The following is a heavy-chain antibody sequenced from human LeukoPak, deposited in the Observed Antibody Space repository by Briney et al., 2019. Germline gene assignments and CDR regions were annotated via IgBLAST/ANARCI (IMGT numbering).Heavy chain of an antibody. Sequence: GGSLRLSCAASGFTFFSHSMNWVRQALGKGLEWVSYISRSGTTMYYADSVKGRFTISRDNAKNSVFLQMNSLRADDTAVYYCARDRFDYALDYWGQGALVTVSS. CDR2: ISRSGTTM. J-gene: IGHJ4*02. D-gene: IGHD4-17*01. V-gene: IGHV3-48*03. CDR3: ARDRFDYALDY. CDR1: GFTFFSHS.